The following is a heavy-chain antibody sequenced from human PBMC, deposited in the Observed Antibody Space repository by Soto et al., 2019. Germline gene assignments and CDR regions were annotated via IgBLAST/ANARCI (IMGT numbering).Heavy chain of an antibody. CDR2: IIAIFGAA. CDR3: ARGGYSSGWDN. CDR1: GGTFSNFA. D-gene: IGHD6-19*01. J-gene: IGHJ4*02. Sequence: QVRLVQSGAEVKKPGSSVKVSCKASGGTFSNFAVSWVRQAPGQGLEWMGGIIAIFGAAHYPQQFQGRVTITTDESTATAYMELSSLRPEDTAVYYCARGGYSSGWDNWGQGTLITVSS. V-gene: IGHV1-69*01.